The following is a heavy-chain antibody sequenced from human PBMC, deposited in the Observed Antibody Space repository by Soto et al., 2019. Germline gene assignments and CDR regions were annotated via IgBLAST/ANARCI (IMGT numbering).Heavy chain of an antibody. D-gene: IGHD3-16*01. Sequence: EVQVVESGGGLVQPGGSLRLSCAASGFTLSDHNMEWVRQAPGKGLEWVGRAGRKAWNYGTEYAASVKGRFTLSRDDSKNSLYQQMNSLKTEDTAISYCTRGHSAMEGDFDPWGQGTLVTVSS. V-gene: IGHV3-72*01. J-gene: IGHJ5*02. CDR1: GFTLSDHN. CDR2: AGRKAWNYGT. CDR3: TRGHSAMEGDFDP.